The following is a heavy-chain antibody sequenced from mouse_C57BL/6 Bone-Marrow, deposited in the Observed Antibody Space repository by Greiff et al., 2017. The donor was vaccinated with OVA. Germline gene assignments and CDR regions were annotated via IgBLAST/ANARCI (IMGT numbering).Heavy chain of an antibody. CDR3: ARRIYEGYDGGFDY. D-gene: IGHD2-2*01. CDR1: GYTFTSYW. J-gene: IGHJ3*01. CDR2: IHPNSGST. Sequence: QVQLQQPGAELVKPGASVKLSCKASGYTFTSYWMHWVKQRPGQGLEWIGMIHPNSGSTNYNEKFKSKATLTVDKSSSTAYMQLSSLESDNSAVDYCARRIYEGYDGGFDYWGQGTPVTVSA. V-gene: IGHV1-64*01.